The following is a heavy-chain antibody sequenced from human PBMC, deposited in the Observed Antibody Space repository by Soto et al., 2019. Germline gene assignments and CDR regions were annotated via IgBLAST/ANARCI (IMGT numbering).Heavy chain of an antibody. D-gene: IGHD4-17*01. J-gene: IGHJ4*02. CDR1: GGTFSSYT. CDR3: ARDYGDYYFEY. V-gene: IGHV1-69*08. CDR2: IIPILGIA. Sequence: QVQLVQSGAEVKKPGSSVKVSCKASGGTFSSYTISWVRQAPGQGLEWLGRIIPILGIANYAQKFQGRVTITADKSTSTAYIELSSLRSEDTAVYYCARDYGDYYFEYWGQGTLVTVSS.